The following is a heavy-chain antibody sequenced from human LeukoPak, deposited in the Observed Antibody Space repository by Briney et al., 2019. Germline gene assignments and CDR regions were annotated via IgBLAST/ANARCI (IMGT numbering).Heavy chain of an antibody. CDR2: INHSGST. J-gene: IGHJ3*02. CDR1: GGSFSGYY. D-gene: IGHD3-10*01. V-gene: IGHV4-34*01. CDR3: ATYYGSGAAFDI. Sequence: SETLSLTCAVYGGSFSGYYWSWIRQPPGKGLEWIGEINHSGSTNYNPSLKSRVTISVDKSKNQSSLKLSSVTAADTAVYYCATYYGSGAAFDIWGQGTMVTVSS.